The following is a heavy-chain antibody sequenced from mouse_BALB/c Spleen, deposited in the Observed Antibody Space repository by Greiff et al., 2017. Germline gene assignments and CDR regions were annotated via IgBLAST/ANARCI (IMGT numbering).Heavy chain of an antibody. Sequence: EVKLQESGPELVKPGASVKISCKASGYTFTDYNMHWVKQSHGKSLEWIGYIYPYNGGTGYNQKFKSKATLTVDNSSSTAYMELRSLTSEDSAVYYCASNWDWYFDVWGAGTTVTVSS. CDR3: ASNWDWYFDV. CDR1: GYTFTDYN. V-gene: IGHV1S29*02. J-gene: IGHJ1*01. CDR2: IYPYNGGT. D-gene: IGHD4-1*01.